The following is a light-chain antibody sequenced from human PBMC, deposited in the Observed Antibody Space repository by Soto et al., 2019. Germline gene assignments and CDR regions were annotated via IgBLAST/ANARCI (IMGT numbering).Light chain of an antibody. V-gene: IGLV1-51*01. Sequence: QSVLTQPPSVSAAPGQKVTISCSGSSSNIGNNYVFWYQQLPGTATKLLIYDNNKRPSGIPDRFSGSKSGTSATLGITGLQTGDEADYYCGAWDGSLGAVVFGGGTKLTVL. CDR2: DNN. CDR1: SSNIGNNY. J-gene: IGLJ2*01. CDR3: GAWDGSLGAVV.